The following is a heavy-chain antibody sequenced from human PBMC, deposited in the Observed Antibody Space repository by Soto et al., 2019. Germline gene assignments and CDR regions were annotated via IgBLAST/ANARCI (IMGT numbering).Heavy chain of an antibody. CDR2: IYHNGNT. V-gene: IGHV4-39*01. D-gene: IGHD2-8*01. CDR1: EGTSDSIADY. J-gene: IGHJ5*02. Sequence: SQPLSHPCTVAEGTSDSIADYRIFIQQPPGKRLEWLGSIYHNGNTYYNPSLEGRVSISIDTSKTQFSLKLTSVTAADAAVYYCAYGMEYLSPLFDPWGKGTLVPGSS. CDR3: AYGMEYLSPLFDP.